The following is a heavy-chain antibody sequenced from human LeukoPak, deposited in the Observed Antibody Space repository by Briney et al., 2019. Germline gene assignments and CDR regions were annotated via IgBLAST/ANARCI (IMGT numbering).Heavy chain of an antibody. J-gene: IGHJ4*02. V-gene: IGHV3-9*01. D-gene: IGHD6-19*01. CDR2: ISGNSGSI. Sequence: PGRSLRLSCAASGFTFDDYAMHWVRQAPGKGLEWVSGISGNSGSIGYVDSVKGRFTISRDNAKNSLYMQMNSLRAEDTALYYCAKDRGAVAGTSGGGFDYWGQGTLVTVSS. CDR3: AKDRGAVAGTSGGGFDY. CDR1: GFTFDDYA.